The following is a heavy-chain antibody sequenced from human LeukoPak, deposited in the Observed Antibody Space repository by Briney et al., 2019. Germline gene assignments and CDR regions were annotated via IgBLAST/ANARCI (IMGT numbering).Heavy chain of an antibody. V-gene: IGHV4-30-2*03. D-gene: IGHD3-3*01. CDR3: ARHGRYYDFWSGLYWFDP. Sequence: SQTLSLTCTVSGGSISSGDYYWSWIRQPPGKGLEWIGSIYYSGSTYYNPSLKSRVTISVDTSKNQFSLKLSSVTAADTAVYYCARHGRYYDFWSGLYWFDPWGQGTLVTVSS. J-gene: IGHJ5*02. CDR1: GGSISSGDYY. CDR2: IYYSGST.